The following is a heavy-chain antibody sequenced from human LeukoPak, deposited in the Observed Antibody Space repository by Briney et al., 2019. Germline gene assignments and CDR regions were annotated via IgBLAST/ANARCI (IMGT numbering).Heavy chain of an antibody. CDR1: GFTFSNSD. D-gene: IGHD6-19*01. Sequence: PGGSLRLSCAASGFTFSNSDMSWVRQAPGQGLEWVSGISSSGGNTYYPDSVKGRFTVSRDNSKNTLYLQMNSLRAEDTAVYYCARAHRIAVAGDFDYWGQGTLVTVSS. J-gene: IGHJ4*02. V-gene: IGHV3-23*01. CDR3: ARAHRIAVAGDFDY. CDR2: ISSSGGNT.